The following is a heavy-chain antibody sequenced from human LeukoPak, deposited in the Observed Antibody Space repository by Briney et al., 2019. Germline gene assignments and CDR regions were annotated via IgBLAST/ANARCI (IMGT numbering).Heavy chain of an antibody. Sequence: GGSLRLSCAASGFTFSSYAMHWVRQAPGKGLEWVAAISYDGSNKYYADSVKGRFTISRDNSKNTLYLQMNSLRAEDTAVYYCARDRDSSGAMDVWGQGTTVTVSS. CDR2: ISYDGSNK. V-gene: IGHV3-30-3*01. D-gene: IGHD6-19*01. J-gene: IGHJ6*02. CDR1: GFTFSSYA. CDR3: ARDRDSSGAMDV.